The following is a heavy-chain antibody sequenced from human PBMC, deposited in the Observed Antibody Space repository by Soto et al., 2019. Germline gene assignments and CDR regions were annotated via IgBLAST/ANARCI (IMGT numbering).Heavy chain of an antibody. Sequence: GGSLRLSCAASGFTFSSYSMNWVRQAPGKGLEWVSYISSGSSTIYYADSVKGRFTISRDNAKNSLYPQMDSLRAEDTAVYYATRSAYMDVWGTGTTVTVSS. V-gene: IGHV3-48*01. D-gene: IGHD2-2*01. CDR1: GFTFSSYS. CDR2: ISSGSSTI. CDR3: TRSAYMDV. J-gene: IGHJ6*03.